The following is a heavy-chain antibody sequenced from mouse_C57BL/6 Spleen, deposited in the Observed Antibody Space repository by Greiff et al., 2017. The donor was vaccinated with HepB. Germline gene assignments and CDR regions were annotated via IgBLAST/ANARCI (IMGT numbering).Heavy chain of an antibody. J-gene: IGHJ2*01. CDR1: GYTFTSYW. V-gene: IGHV1-55*01. Sequence: VQLQQPGAELVKPGASVKMSCKASGYTFTSYWITWVKQRPGQGLEWIGDIYPGSGSTNYNEKFKSKATLTVDTSSSTAYMQLSSLTSEDSAVYYCAREGGVYDGYYFDYWGQGTTLTVSS. CDR3: AREGGVYDGYYFDY. D-gene: IGHD2-3*01. CDR2: IYPGSGST.